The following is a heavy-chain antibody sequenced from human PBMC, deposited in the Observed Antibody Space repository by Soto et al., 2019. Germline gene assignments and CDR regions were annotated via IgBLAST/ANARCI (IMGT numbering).Heavy chain of an antibody. CDR1: GFSLSTSGMC. CDR3: ARLDSYGDPPEGYFDY. V-gene: IGHV2-70*01. D-gene: IGHD5-18*01. J-gene: IGHJ4*02. CDR2: IDWDDDK. Sequence: SGPTLVNPTQTLTLTCTFSGFSLSTSGMCVSWIRQPPGEALEWLALIDWDDDKYYSTSLKTRLTISKDTSKNQVVLTMTNMDPVDTATYYCARLDSYGDPPEGYFDYWGRGTLVTVSS.